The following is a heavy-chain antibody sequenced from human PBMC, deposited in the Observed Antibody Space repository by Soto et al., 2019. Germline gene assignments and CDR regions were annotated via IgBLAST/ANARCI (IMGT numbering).Heavy chain of an antibody. CDR1: GGSISSGGYS. V-gene: IGHV4-30-2*01. Sequence: SETLSLTCAVSGGSISSGGYSWSWIRQPPGKGLEWIGYIYHSGSTYYNPSLKSRVTISVDRSKNQFSLKLSSVTAADTAVYYCARGRVVPAASNWFDPWGQGTLVTVYS. D-gene: IGHD2-2*01. CDR3: ARGRVVPAASNWFDP. CDR2: IYHSGST. J-gene: IGHJ5*02.